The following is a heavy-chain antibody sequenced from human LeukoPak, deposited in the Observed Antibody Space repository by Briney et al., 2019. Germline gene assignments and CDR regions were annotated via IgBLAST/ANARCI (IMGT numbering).Heavy chain of an antibody. Sequence: PSETLSLTCTVSGGSIRSSSDYWGWIRQPPGKGLECIGSIYYSGRTYYNPSLKSRVTISVDTSKNQFSLRLSSVTAADTAVYYCARVYGYYYYMDVWGKGTTVTVSS. CDR2: IYYSGRT. CDR1: GGSIRSSSDY. J-gene: IGHJ6*03. D-gene: IGHD5/OR15-5a*01. V-gene: IGHV4-39*01. CDR3: ARVYGYYYYMDV.